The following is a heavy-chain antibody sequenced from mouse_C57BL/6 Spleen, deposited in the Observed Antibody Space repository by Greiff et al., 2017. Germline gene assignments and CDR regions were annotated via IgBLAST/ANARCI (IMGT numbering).Heavy chain of an antibody. V-gene: IGHV3-6*01. J-gene: IGHJ2*01. CDR3: ARGNLWFDY. Sequence: VQLKESGPGLVKPSQSLSLTCSVTGYSITSGYYWNWIRQFPGNKLEWMGYISYDGSNNYNPSLKNRISITRDTSKNQFFLKLNSVTTEDTATYYCARGNLWFDYWGQGTTLTVSS. D-gene: IGHD1-1*02. CDR2: ISYDGSN. CDR1: GYSITSGYY.